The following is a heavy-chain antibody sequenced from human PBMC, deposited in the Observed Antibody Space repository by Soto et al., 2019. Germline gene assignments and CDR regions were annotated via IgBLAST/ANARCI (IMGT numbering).Heavy chain of an antibody. CDR2: IMPDGNKK. CDR1: AFDFGGSW. J-gene: IGHJ4*02. Sequence: EVQLVESGGGLVQPGESLRLSCAPSAFDFGGSWMSWVRQAPGKGLEWVANIMPDGNKKYYVDSVKGRFTISRDNTKNSLDLQMNSLRAEDTAVYYCARGGRWLDFHSWGQGTLVTVSS. CDR3: ARGGRWLDFHS. V-gene: IGHV3-7*01. D-gene: IGHD6-19*01.